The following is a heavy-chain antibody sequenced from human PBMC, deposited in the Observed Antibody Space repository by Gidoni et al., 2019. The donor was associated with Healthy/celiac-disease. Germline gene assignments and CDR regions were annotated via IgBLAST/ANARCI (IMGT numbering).Heavy chain of an antibody. CDR3: ARGRTIVGESDY. CDR1: GYNFTSYG. D-gene: IGHD1-26*01. CDR2: ISAYNGNT. J-gene: IGHJ4*02. V-gene: IGHV1-18*01. Sequence: PVQSGDDVKQPGTSGKSSCKASGYNFTSYGISWVRQAPGQGLEWMGWISAYNGNTNYAQKLQGRVTMTTDTSTRTAYMELRSLRSDDTAVYYCARGRTIVGESDYWGQGTLVTVSS.